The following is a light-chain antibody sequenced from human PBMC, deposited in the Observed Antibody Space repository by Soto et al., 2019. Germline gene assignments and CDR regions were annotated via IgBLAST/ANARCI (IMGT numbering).Light chain of an antibody. J-gene: IGKJ1*01. V-gene: IGKV3-11*01. CDR3: QQRNNWPLT. Sequence: EIVLTQSPATLSLSPGERATLSCRASQSIKNYLAWYQQKPGQAPRLLIYDTSNRATGIPARFSGSGSGTDFTLTISSLEPGDFAFYYCQQRNNWPLTFGQGTKVDIK. CDR1: QSIKNY. CDR2: DTS.